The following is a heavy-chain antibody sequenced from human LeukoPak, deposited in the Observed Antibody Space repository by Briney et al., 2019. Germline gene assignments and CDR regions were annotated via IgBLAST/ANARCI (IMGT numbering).Heavy chain of an antibody. Sequence: SGGSLRLSCAASGFTFSIYGMNWVRQAPGKGLEWVASISSDATNIYYTDSVKGRFTISRDNAKNSLYLQMNSLRVEDTAVYYCARGGSGSGDYWGQGNLVTVSS. CDR1: GFTFSIYG. CDR3: ARGGSGSGDY. CDR2: ISSDATNI. J-gene: IGHJ4*02. V-gene: IGHV3-21*01. D-gene: IGHD2-15*01.